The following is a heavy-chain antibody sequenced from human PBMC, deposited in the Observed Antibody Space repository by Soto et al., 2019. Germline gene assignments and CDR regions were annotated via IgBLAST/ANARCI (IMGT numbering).Heavy chain of an antibody. CDR2: ISLYSDGT. Sequence: GASVKVSCKTSGYTVSNYGITWVRQAPGQPLEWPGWISLYSDGTNYAQKFQGRVSMTTDTSTTTAYMELRSLRSDHTAVYYCARLVPGAESWFGPWGQGTLVTVSS. J-gene: IGHJ5*02. CDR1: GYTVSNYG. D-gene: IGHD2-2*01. CDR3: ARLVPGAESWFGP. V-gene: IGHV1-18*01.